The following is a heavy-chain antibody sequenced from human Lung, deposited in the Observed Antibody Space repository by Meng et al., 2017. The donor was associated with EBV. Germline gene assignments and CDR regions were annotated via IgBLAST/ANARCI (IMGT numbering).Heavy chain of an antibody. CDR1: GGSISSGDYY. J-gene: IGHJ4*02. Sequence: VQLQEPGPGLGKPSQTLSLTCTVSGGSISSGDYYWSWIRQPPGKGLEWIGYIYYSGSTYYNPSLKSRVTISVDTSKNQFSLKLSSVTAADTAVYYCATITERTTVTPFDYWGQGTLVTVSS. CDR2: IYYSGST. CDR3: ATITERTTVTPFDY. V-gene: IGHV4-30-4*01. D-gene: IGHD4-17*01.